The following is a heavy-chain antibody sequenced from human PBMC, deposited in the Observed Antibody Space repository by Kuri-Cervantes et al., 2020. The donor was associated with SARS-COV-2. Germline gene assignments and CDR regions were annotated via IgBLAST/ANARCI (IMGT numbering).Heavy chain of an antibody. CDR1: GYTFTGYY. V-gene: IGHV1-2*02. CDR2: INPNSGGT. J-gene: IGHJ2*01. CDR3: ARGYTIFGVVGYFDL. Sequence: ASVNVSCKASGYTFTGYYMHWVRQAPGQGLEWMGWINPNSGGTNYAQKFQGRVTMTRDTSISTAYMELSRLRSVDTAVYYCARGYTIFGVVGYFDLWGRGTLVTVSS. D-gene: IGHD3-3*01.